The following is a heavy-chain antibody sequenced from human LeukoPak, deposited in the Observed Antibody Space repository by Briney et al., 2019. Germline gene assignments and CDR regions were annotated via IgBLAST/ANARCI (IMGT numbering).Heavy chain of an antibody. CDR2: IYYSGST. CDR3: ARVVAVAGKLFDY. D-gene: IGHD6-19*01. V-gene: IGHV4-31*03. CDR1: GGSISSGGYY. J-gene: IGHJ4*02. Sequence: SETLSLTCTVSGGSISSGGYYWSWIRQHPGKGLEWIGYIYYSGSTYYNPSLKSRVTISVDTSKNQFSLKLSSVTAADTAVYYCARVVAVAGKLFDYWGQGTLVTVSS.